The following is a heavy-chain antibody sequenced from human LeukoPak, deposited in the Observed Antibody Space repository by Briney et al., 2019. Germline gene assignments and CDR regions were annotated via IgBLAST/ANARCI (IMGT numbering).Heavy chain of an antibody. J-gene: IGHJ6*03. CDR3: ARALNSGSYYYYYYMDV. CDR1: GYTFTSYG. V-gene: IGHV1-18*01. CDR2: ISAYNGNT. D-gene: IGHD1-26*01. Sequence: ASVKVSCMASGYTFTSYGISWVRQAPGQGLEWMGWISAYNGNTNYAQKLQGRVTMTTDTSTSTAYMELRSLRSDDTAVYYCARALNSGSYYYYYYMDVWGKGTTVTVSS.